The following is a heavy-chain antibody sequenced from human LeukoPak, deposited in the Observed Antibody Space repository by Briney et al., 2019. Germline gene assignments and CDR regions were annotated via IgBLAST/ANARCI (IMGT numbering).Heavy chain of an antibody. CDR1: GYTFTGYY. Sequence: GASVKVSCKASGYTFTGYYMHWVRQATGQGIEWMGWINPNSGGTNYAQKFQGRVTMTRDTSISTAYMELSRLRSDDTAVYYCASGVERYGYSYGLDAFDIWGQGTMVTVSS. D-gene: IGHD5-18*01. CDR2: INPNSGGT. J-gene: IGHJ3*02. V-gene: IGHV1-2*02. CDR3: ASGVERYGYSYGLDAFDI.